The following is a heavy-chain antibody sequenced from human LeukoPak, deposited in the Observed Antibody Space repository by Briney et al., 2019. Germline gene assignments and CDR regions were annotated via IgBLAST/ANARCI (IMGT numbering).Heavy chain of an antibody. CDR3: ARLGSTYGFGFDF. CDR1: GYNFSNYW. D-gene: IGHD1-14*01. CDR2: IYPGDSDT. Sequence: GESLKISCKASGYNFSNYWIGWVRQMPGKGLEWMGIIYPGDSDTRYSPSFQGQVTISADKSISTAYLQWSSLKASDTAMYYCARLGSTYGFGFDFWGQGTLVTVSS. V-gene: IGHV5-51*01. J-gene: IGHJ4*02.